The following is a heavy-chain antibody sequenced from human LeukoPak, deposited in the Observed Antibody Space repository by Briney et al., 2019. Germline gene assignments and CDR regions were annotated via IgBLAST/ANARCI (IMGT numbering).Heavy chain of an antibody. J-gene: IGHJ4*02. D-gene: IGHD4-23*01. Sequence: SQTLSLTCAISGDSVSSNSAAWNWIRQSPSRGLEWLGRTCYRSKWYSDYAVSVKSRITINPDTSKNQFSLQLNSVTPEDTAVYYCARGLAPTGGNSACFGYWAQGTLVTVSS. CDR2: TCYRSKWYS. CDR3: ARGLAPTGGNSACFGY. V-gene: IGHV6-1*01. CDR1: GDSVSSNSAA.